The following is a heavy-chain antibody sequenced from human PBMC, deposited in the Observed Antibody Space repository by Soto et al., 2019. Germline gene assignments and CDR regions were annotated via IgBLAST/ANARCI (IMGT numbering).Heavy chain of an antibody. Sequence: SETLSLTCTVSGGSISSYYWSWIRQPPGKGLEWIGYIYYRGSTNYNPSLKSRVTISVDTSKNQFSLKLNSVTTADTAVYYCARDAGGGSGWSYFDYWGQGTLVTVSS. CDR3: ARDAGGGSGWSYFDY. CDR2: IYYRGST. J-gene: IGHJ4*02. D-gene: IGHD6-19*01. CDR1: GGSISSYY. V-gene: IGHV4-59*01.